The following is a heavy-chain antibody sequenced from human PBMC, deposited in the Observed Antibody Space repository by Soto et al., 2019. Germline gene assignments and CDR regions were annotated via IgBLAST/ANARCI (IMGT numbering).Heavy chain of an antibody. D-gene: IGHD3-22*01. CDR3: ARPSGYYPYYFDD. CDR2: INPNSGGT. J-gene: IGHJ4*02. V-gene: IGHV1-2*04. CDR1: GYIFTDYY. Sequence: ASVKVSCKXSGYIFTDYYIHWVRQAPGQGLEWMGWINPNSGGTNYAQKFQDWVTMTRDTSINTAYMEVNRLRSDDTAVYYCARPSGYYPYYFDDWGQGTQVTVSS.